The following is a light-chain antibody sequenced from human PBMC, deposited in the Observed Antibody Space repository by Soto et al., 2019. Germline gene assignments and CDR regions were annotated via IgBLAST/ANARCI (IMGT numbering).Light chain of an antibody. CDR2: GTS. CDR3: QQYGNSRWT. Sequence: EIVLTQSPDTLSLSPGERATLSCRASQSVSSSYLAWYQQTPGQAPRLLIYGTSNRATGIPDRFSGSGSGTAFNLTISRLEPEDFAVYYCQQYGNSRWTVGQGTKVEIK. V-gene: IGKV3-20*01. CDR1: QSVSSSY. J-gene: IGKJ1*01.